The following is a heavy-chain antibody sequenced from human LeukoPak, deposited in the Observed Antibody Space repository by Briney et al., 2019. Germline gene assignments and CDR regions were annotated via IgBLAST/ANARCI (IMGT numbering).Heavy chain of an antibody. J-gene: IGHJ4*02. CDR3: AKLDYYDTH. D-gene: IGHD3-22*01. Sequence: GGSLRLSCAASGFTFSSYSMNWVRQAPGKGLEWVSSITGSSASTYYADSVKGRFTISRDNSKNTLYLQMNSLRAEDMAVYFCAKLDYYDTHWGQGTLVTVSS. V-gene: IGHV3-23*01. CDR2: ITGSSAST. CDR1: GFTFSSYS.